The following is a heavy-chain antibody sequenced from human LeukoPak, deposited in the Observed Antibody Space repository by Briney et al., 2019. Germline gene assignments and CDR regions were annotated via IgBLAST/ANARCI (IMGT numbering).Heavy chain of an antibody. CDR3: VDPPTIL. Sequence: GGSLRLSCAASGFNFTNAWVSWVRRAPGKGLEWLGRIKSKADGGTTVHAAPVKDRFAMSRDDSKDTLYLQINSLKAEDKAVYYFVDPPTILWGQGILVTVSS. V-gene: IGHV3-15*01. CDR1: GFNFTNAW. D-gene: IGHD2-21*01. J-gene: IGHJ4*02. CDR2: IKSKADGGTT.